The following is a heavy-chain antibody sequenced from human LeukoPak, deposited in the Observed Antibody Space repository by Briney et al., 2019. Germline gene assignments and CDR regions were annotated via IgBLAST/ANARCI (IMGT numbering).Heavy chain of an antibody. CDR3: AADIVGALFDFDY. J-gene: IGHJ4*02. CDR1: GYTFTSYG. D-gene: IGHD1-26*01. CDR2: INPNSGGT. Sequence: ASVKVSCKASGYTFTSYGISWVRQAPGQGLEWMGWINPNSGGTNYAQKFQGRVTMTRDTSISTAYMELSRLRSDDTAVYYCAADIVGALFDFDYWGQGTLVTVSS. V-gene: IGHV1-2*02.